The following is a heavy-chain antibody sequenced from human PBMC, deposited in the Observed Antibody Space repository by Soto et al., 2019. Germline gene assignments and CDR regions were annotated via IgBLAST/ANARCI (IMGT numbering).Heavy chain of an antibody. D-gene: IGHD1-26*01. V-gene: IGHV3-30*18. CDR3: AKDIHSWRNPLGADY. Sequence: QVQVVESGGGVVQSGSSLRLSCAASGFTFRSYGMHWVRQAPGKGLEWVAVISNDGNDEYYIGSVKGRFTISRDNSKNTLYLQMNTLSTADTALYYCAKDIHSWRNPLGADYWGQGTLVTVSS. CDR2: ISNDGNDE. CDR1: GFTFRSYG. J-gene: IGHJ4*02.